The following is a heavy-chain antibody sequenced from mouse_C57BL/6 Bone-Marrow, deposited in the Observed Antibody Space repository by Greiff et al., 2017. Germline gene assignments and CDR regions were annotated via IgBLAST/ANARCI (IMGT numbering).Heavy chain of an antibody. CDR3: ARGDYYGSSGAMDY. CDR1: GYTFTSYW. D-gene: IGHD1-1*01. Sequence: QVQLQQPGAELVKPGASVQLSCKASGYTFTSYWMHWVKQRPGQGLEWIGMIHPNSGSTNYNEKFKSKATLTVDKSSSTAYVQLSSLTSEDSAVYYCARGDYYGSSGAMDYWGQGASVTVSS. CDR2: IHPNSGST. J-gene: IGHJ4*01. V-gene: IGHV1-64*01.